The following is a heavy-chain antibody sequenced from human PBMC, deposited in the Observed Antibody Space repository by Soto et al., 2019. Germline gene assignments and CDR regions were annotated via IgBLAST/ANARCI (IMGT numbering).Heavy chain of an antibody. Sequence: ESGGGLVKPGGSLRLSCAASGFTFSSYSMNWVRQAPGKGLEWVSSISSSSSYIYYADSVKGRFTISRDNAKNSLYLQMNSLRAEDTAVYYCARDRSYGGNSEGWFDPWGQGTLVTVSS. CDR2: ISSSSSYI. J-gene: IGHJ5*02. V-gene: IGHV3-21*01. D-gene: IGHD2-21*02. CDR3: ARDRSYGGNSEGWFDP. CDR1: GFTFSSYS.